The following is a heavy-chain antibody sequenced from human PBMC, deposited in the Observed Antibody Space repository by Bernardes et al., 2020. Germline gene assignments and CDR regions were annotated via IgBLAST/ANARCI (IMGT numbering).Heavy chain of an antibody. CDR1: GYAFTPYA. CDR3: ARYTTRMMTSDS. Sequence: VKVTRKASGYAFTPYALNWVRQAPGRELEWIGWINTNTGNSDYAQEFSGRFVFSLDTSVTTAYLEISSLTPGDSAVYYCARYTTRMMTSDSWGQGTRVTVSS. CDR2: INTNTGNS. J-gene: IGHJ5*01. V-gene: IGHV7-4-1*02. D-gene: IGHD3-16*01.